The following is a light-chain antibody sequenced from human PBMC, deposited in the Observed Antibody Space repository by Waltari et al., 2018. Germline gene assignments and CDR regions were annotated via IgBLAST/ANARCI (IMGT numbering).Light chain of an antibody. CDR3: QQYYSTPPT. V-gene: IGKV4-1*01. J-gene: IGKJ2*01. CDR2: WAS. CDR1: PSVLYSSNNKNY. Sequence: DIVLTQYPDSLAVSLGESATINCTSSPSVLYSSNNKNYLAWYQQKPGQPPKLLIYWASTRESGVPDLFSGSGSGTDVTLTISSLQAEDVAVYYCQQYYSTPPTFGQGTKLEIK.